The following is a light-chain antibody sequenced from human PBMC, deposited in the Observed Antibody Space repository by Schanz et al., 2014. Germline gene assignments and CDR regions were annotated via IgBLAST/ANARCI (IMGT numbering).Light chain of an antibody. CDR2: GAS. V-gene: IGKV3-15*01. Sequence: EIVMTQSPATLSVSPGERATLSCRASESISDNLAWYQHKPGQAPRLLIYGASTRATGIPARFSGGGSGTEFTLTISSLEPEDFAVYYCQQRSNWPLVTFGGGTKVELK. CDR3: QQRSNWPLVT. J-gene: IGKJ4*01. CDR1: ESISDN.